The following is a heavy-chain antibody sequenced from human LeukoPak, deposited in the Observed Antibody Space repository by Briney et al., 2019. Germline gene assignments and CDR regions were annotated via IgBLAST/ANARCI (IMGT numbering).Heavy chain of an antibody. Sequence: GRSLRLSCAASGFTFSSYAMHWVRQAPGKGLEWVAVISYDGSNKYYADSVKGRFTISRDNSKNTLYLQMNSLRAEDTAVYYCARDQHDSSGNYTDYWGQGTLVTVSS. V-gene: IGHV3-30-3*01. J-gene: IGHJ4*02. CDR2: ISYDGSNK. CDR3: ARDQHDSSGNYTDY. CDR1: GFTFSSYA. D-gene: IGHD3-22*01.